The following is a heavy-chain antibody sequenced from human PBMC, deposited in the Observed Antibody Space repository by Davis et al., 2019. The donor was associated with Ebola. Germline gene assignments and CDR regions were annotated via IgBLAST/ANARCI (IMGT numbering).Heavy chain of an antibody. CDR1: GYTFTSYD. CDR2: TNPNSGNT. Sequence: ASVKVSCKASGYTFTSYDINWVRQATGQGLEWMGWTNPNSGNTGYAQKFQGRVTMTRNTSISTAYMELSSLRSEDTAVYYCARRPYYYDSSGYYYEYYGMDVWGQGTTVTVSS. J-gene: IGHJ6*02. V-gene: IGHV1-8*01. CDR3: ARRPYYYDSSGYYYEYYGMDV. D-gene: IGHD3-22*01.